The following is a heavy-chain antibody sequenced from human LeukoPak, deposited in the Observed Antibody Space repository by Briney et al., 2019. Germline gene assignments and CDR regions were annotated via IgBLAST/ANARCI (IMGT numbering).Heavy chain of an antibody. CDR1: GGSISSGGYY. Sequence: TSQTLSLTCTVSGGSISSGGYYWSWIRQHPGKGLEWIGYIYYSGSTYYNPSLKSRVTISVDTSKNQSSLKLSSVTAADTAVYYCARDSYRRGVSNYFDYWGQGTLVTVSS. CDR3: ARDSYRRGVSNYFDY. D-gene: IGHD3-10*01. V-gene: IGHV4-31*03. CDR2: IYYSGST. J-gene: IGHJ4*02.